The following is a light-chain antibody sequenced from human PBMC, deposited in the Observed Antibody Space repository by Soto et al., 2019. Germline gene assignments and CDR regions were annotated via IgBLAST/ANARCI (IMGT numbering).Light chain of an antibody. CDR2: GAS. CDR1: QSVSSN. V-gene: IGKV3-15*01. J-gene: IGKJ3*01. Sequence: EIVMTQSPATLSVSPGERATLSCRASQSVSSNLAWYQQKPGQAPRLLIYGASTRATGIPARFSGSGSGTDFTLTISSLQSEDFAVYYCQQYNNWPPNFCPGTKVDI. CDR3: QQYNNWPPN.